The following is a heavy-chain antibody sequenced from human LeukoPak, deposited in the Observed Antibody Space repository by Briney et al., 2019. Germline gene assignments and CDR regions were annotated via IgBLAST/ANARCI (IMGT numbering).Heavy chain of an antibody. CDR2: IHISGNT. CDR1: GFTVSSNY. Sequence: GGSLRLSCAASGFTVSSNYMSWVRQAPGKGLEWVSFIHISGNTYYADSVKGRFTISRDISKNTLYLQMNSLRAEDTAVYYCARGGSGWYPYDSWGQGTLVTVSS. CDR3: ARGGSGWYPYDS. D-gene: IGHD6-19*01. J-gene: IGHJ4*02. V-gene: IGHV3-66*01.